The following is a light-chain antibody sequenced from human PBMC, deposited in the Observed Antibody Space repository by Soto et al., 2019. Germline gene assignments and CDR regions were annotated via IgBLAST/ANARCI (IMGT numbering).Light chain of an antibody. V-gene: IGLV1-44*01. Sequence: QSVMTQPPSASGTPGQRVTISCSGSSSNIGSNTVNWYQQFPGTAPKLLIYGNNQRPSGVPDRFSGSKSGTSASLAISGLQSEDEADYYCAAWDDSLIGSVFGTGTKVTVL. CDR2: GNN. J-gene: IGLJ1*01. CDR3: AAWDDSLIGSV. CDR1: SSNIGSNT.